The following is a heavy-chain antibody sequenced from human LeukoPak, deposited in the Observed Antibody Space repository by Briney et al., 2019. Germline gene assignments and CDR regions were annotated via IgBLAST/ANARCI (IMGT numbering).Heavy chain of an antibody. CDR2: IKEDGSEK. CDR1: GFIFRSYW. CDR3: ASSLNTVIISPYFLEY. Sequence: GGSLRLSCAASGFIFRSYWMSWVRQAPGKGLEWMANIKEDGSEKYYVDSVKGRFTISRDNAENSLYLQMNSLRAEDTAVYYCASSLNTVIISPYFLEYWGQGTLVTVSS. D-gene: IGHD4-11*01. J-gene: IGHJ4*02. V-gene: IGHV3-7*01.